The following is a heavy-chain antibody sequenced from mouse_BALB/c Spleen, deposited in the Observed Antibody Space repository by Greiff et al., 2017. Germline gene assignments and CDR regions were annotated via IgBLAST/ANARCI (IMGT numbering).Heavy chain of an antibody. CDR3: SAWGVRDY. D-gene: IGHD2-14*01. V-gene: IGHV14-4*02. Sequence: VQLQQSGADLVRSGASVKLSCTASGFNFKDYYMHWVKQRPEQGLEWIGWIDPENGDTEYAPKFQGKATMTADTSSNTAYLQLSSLTSEDTAVYYCSAWGVRDYWGQGTSVTVSS. CDR1: GFNFKDYY. J-gene: IGHJ2*02. CDR2: IDPENGDT.